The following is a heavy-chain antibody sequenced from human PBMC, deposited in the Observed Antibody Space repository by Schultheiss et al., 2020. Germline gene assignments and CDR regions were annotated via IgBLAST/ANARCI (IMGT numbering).Heavy chain of an antibody. Sequence: SVTVSGKASGGTFSSYAISWVRQAPGQGLEWMGGIIPIFGTANYAQKFQGRVTITADKSTSTAYMELSSLRSEDTAVYYCARGTNGVGYYYMDVWGKGTTVTVSS. CDR3: ARGTNGVGYYYMDV. J-gene: IGHJ6*03. V-gene: IGHV1-69*06. CDR2: IIPIFGTA. CDR1: GGTFSSYA. D-gene: IGHD2-8*01.